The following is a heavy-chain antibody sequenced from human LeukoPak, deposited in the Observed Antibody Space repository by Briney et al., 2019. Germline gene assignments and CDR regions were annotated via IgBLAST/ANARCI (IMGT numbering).Heavy chain of an antibody. CDR1: GYTFNSYA. CDR3: ARPRGNSSGLDY. D-gene: IGHD3-22*01. Sequence: ASVKVSCKASGYTFNSYAMHWVRQAPGQRLAWMGWINAGNGNTKYSQKFQGRVTITRDTSASTAYMELSSLRSEDTAVYYCARPRGNSSGLDYWGQGTPATVSS. V-gene: IGHV1-3*01. CDR2: INAGNGNT. J-gene: IGHJ4*02.